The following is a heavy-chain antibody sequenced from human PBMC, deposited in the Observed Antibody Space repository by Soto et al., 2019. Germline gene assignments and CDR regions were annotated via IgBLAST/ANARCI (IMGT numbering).Heavy chain of an antibody. Sequence: PGESLKISCKGSGYSFTSYWIAWVRQMPGKGLEWMGIIYPGDSDSRYSPSFQGQVTISADKSINTAYMQWSSLKASDTAMYYCARTNWNDGYYYHGMDVWRQGTTVTVSS. CDR1: GYSFTSYW. CDR3: ARTNWNDGYYYHGMDV. J-gene: IGHJ6*02. CDR2: IYPGDSDS. D-gene: IGHD1-1*01. V-gene: IGHV5-51*01.